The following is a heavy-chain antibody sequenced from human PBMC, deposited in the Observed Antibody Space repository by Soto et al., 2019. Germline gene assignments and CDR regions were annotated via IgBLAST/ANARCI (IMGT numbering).Heavy chain of an antibody. V-gene: IGHV1-18*01. CDR2: ISAINGAT. Sequence: QVQLVQSGGEVRKPGASVKVSCKSSGYTFANYGVGWVRQAPGQGLEWVGWISAINGATSSAQKFKDRVIMTTDTSTSTALMELRSLRSDDTAIYYCTRGKSIAVAEGYWGQGTRVTVSS. CDR3: TRGKSIAVAEGY. D-gene: IGHD6-19*01. J-gene: IGHJ4*02. CDR1: GYTFANYG.